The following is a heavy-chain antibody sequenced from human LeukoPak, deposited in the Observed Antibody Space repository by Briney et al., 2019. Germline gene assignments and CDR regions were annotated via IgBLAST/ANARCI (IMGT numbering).Heavy chain of an antibody. V-gene: IGHV3-21*01. CDR2: ISSSSNYI. D-gene: IGHD4/OR15-4a*01. Sequence: PGGSLTLSCAASGLTFSSYSMNWVRQAPGKGLEWVASISSSSNYIYYPASVKGRFTISRDNAKNSLYLQMNSLRAEDTAVYYWARDDYEGLDYWGQETLVTVPS. J-gene: IGHJ4*02. CDR1: GLTFSSYS. CDR3: ARDDYEGLDY.